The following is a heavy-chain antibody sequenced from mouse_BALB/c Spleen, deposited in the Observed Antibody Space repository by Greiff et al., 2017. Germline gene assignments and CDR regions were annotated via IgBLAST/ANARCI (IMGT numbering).Heavy chain of an antibody. J-gene: IGHJ3*01. Sequence: QVQLQQSGAGLVKPGASVKLSCKASGYTFTEYIIHWVKQRSGKGLEWIGWFYPGSGSIKYNEKFKDKATLTADKSSSTVYMEHSRLTSEDSAVYFCARHEEGKIYYGPFAYWGQGTLVTVSA. D-gene: IGHD2-1*01. CDR1: GYTFTEYI. V-gene: IGHV1-62-2*01. CDR3: ARHEEGKIYYGPFAY. CDR2: FYPGSGSI.